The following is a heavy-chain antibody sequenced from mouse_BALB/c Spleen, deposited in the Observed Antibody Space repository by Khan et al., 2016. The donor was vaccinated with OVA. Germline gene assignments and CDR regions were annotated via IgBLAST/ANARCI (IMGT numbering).Heavy chain of an antibody. CDR2: INTYTGEP. J-gene: IGHJ4*01. CDR1: GYSFTNYG. CDR3: ARPPYFSYTLDY. Sequence: QIQLVQSGPELKKPGETVKISCKASGYSFTNYGMNWVKQSPGKALKWMGWINTYTGEPTYADDFKGRITFSLETSANTAYLQINILKNEDTATYFCARPPYFSYTLDYWGQGTSVTVAS. V-gene: IGHV9-3-1*01. D-gene: IGHD2-10*01.